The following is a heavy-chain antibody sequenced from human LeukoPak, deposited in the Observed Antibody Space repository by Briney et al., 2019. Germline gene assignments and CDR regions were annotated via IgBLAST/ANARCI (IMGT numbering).Heavy chain of an antibody. J-gene: IGHJ4*02. CDR2: IYSGGST. V-gene: IGHV3-53*01. Sequence: GSLRLSCTVSGFTVSSDSMSWVRQAPGKGLEWVSFIYSGGSTHYSDSVKGRFTIPRDNSKNTLYLQMNSLRAEDTAVYYCARRAGAYSHPYDYWGQGTLVTVSS. CDR1: GFTVSSDS. D-gene: IGHD4/OR15-4a*01. CDR3: ARRAGAYSHPYDY.